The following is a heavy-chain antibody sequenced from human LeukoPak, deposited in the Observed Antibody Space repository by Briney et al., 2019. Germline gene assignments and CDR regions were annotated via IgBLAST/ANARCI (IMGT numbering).Heavy chain of an antibody. CDR1: GGTFSSYA. V-gene: IGHV1-69*04. CDR3: ARGPSWGAFDI. CDR2: IIPILGIA. J-gene: IGHJ3*02. Sequence: SVKVSCKASGGTFSSYAISWVRQAPGQGLEWMGRIIPILGIANYAQKFQGRVTITADESTSTAYMELSSLRSEDTAVYYCARGPSWGAFDIWGQGTMVTVSS. D-gene: IGHD2-2*01.